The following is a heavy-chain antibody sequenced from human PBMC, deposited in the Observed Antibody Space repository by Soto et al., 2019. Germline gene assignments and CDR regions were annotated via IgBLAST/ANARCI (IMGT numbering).Heavy chain of an antibody. D-gene: IGHD3-22*01. Sequence: EVQLVESGGGLVQPGRSLRLSCAASGFTFDDYAMHWVRQAPGKGLEWVSGISWNSGSIGYADSVKGRFTISRDNAKNSLHLQMNSLRAEDTALYYCAKDSGYYYDSSGYSHYYYYYGMDVWGQGTTVTVSS. CDR3: AKDSGYYYDSSGYSHYYYYYGMDV. V-gene: IGHV3-9*01. CDR2: ISWNSGSI. J-gene: IGHJ6*02. CDR1: GFTFDDYA.